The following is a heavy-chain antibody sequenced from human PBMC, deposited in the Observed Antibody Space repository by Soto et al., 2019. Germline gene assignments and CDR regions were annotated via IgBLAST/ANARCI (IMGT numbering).Heavy chain of an antibody. D-gene: IGHD5-18*01. CDR1: GFTFSSYW. V-gene: IGHV3-74*01. CDR2: INSDGSST. CDR3: ASEQLWYRYYYYYGMDV. J-gene: IGHJ6*02. Sequence: PGGSLRLSCAASGFTFSSYWMHWVRQAPGKGLVWVSRINSDGSSTSYADSVKGRFTISRDNAKNTLYLQMNSLRAEDTAVCYCASEQLWYRYYYYYGMDVWGQGTTVTVSS.